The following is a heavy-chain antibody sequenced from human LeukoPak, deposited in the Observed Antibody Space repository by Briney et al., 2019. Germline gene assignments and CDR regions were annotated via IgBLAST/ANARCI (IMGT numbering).Heavy chain of an antibody. Sequence: QPGGSLRLSCAASGFTFSSYAMHWVRQAPGKGLEWVAVISNDGSKKYYADSVKGRFTISRDNSKNTLYLQMNSLRGDDTAVFYCFRSFDHWGQGTLVTVSS. D-gene: IGHD1-14*01. CDR3: FRSFDH. J-gene: IGHJ4*02. CDR2: ISNDGSKK. CDR1: GFTFSSYA. V-gene: IGHV3-30*04.